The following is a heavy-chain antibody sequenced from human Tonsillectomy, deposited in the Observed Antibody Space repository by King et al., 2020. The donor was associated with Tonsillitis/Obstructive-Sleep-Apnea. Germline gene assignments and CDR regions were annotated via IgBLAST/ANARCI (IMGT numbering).Heavy chain of an antibody. V-gene: IGHV3-49*05. CDR3: TRANTAMDLFWDYYYMDV. CDR2: IRSKAYGGTT. Sequence: VQLVESRGGLVKPGRSLRLSCTASGFNFGDYAMSWFRQDPGKGLEWVGFIRSKAYGGTTEYAASVKGRFTISRDDSKSIAYQQMNSLKTEDTAVYYCTRANTAMDLFWDYYYMDVWCKATTVTVSS. J-gene: IGHJ6*03. D-gene: IGHD5-18*01. CDR1: GFNFGDYA.